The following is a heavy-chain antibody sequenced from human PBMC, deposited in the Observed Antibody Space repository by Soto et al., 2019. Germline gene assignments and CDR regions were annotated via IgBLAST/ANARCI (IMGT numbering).Heavy chain of an antibody. CDR1: GGSISSSSYY. CDR2: IYYSGST. V-gene: IGHV4-39*01. Sequence: SETLSLTCTVSGGSISSSSYYWGWIRQPPGKGLEWIGSIYYSGSTYYNPSLKSRVTISVDTSKNQFSLKLSSVTAADTAVYYCARPDYYYGMDVWGQGTTVTVSS. CDR3: ARPDYYYGMDV. J-gene: IGHJ6*02.